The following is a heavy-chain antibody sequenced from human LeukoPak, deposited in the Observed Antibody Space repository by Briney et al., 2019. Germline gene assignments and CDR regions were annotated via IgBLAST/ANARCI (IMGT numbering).Heavy chain of an antibody. Sequence: SETLSLTCTVSGGSISSGGYYWSWIRQPPGKGLEWIGSIYHSGSTYYNPSLKSRVTISVDTSKNQFSLKLSSVTAADTAVYYCARDQVVVVVAATPTNWFDPWGQGTLVTVSS. CDR1: GGSISSGGYY. J-gene: IGHJ5*02. CDR3: ARDQVVVVVAATPTNWFDP. CDR2: IYHSGST. D-gene: IGHD2-15*01. V-gene: IGHV4-39*07.